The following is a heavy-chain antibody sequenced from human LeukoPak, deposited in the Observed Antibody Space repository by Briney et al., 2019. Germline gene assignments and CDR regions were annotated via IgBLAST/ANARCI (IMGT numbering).Heavy chain of an antibody. J-gene: IGHJ4*02. Sequence: SETLSLTCTVSGGSLSSSSYYWGWIRQPPGKGLEWIGSTYYSGSTYYNPSLKTRVTMSVDTSKHQCCLKLSSVTAGATAAVYCARGLSSGWLLRVDYWGPGTLVTASS. CDR2: TYYSGST. CDR1: GGSLSSSSYY. D-gene: IGHD6-19*01. CDR3: ARGLSSGWLLRVDY. V-gene: IGHV4-39*07.